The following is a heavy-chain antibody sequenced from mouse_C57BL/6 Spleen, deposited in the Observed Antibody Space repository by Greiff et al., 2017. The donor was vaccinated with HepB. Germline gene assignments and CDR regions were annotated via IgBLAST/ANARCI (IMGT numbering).Heavy chain of an antibody. CDR1: GYSITSGYY. D-gene: IGHD1-1*01. CDR2: ISYDGSN. J-gene: IGHJ2*01. Sequence: EVQLQQSGPGLVKPSQSLSLTCSVTGYSITSGYYWNWIRQFPGNKLEWMGYISYDGSNNYNPSLKNRISITRDTSKNQFFLKLNSVTTEDTATNNCAREGYGSSWDFDYWGQGTTLTVSS. V-gene: IGHV3-6*01. CDR3: AREGYGSSWDFDY.